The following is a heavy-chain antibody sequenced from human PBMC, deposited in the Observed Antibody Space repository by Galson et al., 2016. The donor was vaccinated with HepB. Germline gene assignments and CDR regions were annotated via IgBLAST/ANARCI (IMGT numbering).Heavy chain of an antibody. CDR1: GFTFSSYP. J-gene: IGHJ4*02. Sequence: SLRLSCAASGFTFSSYPMSWVRQAPGKGLEWVSRIRGSGDTTNYADSVRGRFTISRDNSKSTLFLQLSSLRAGDTAVYYCASMGGGSGSWYKDWGQGSLVTVSS. CDR2: IRGSGDTT. CDR3: ASMGGGSGSWYKD. V-gene: IGHV3-23*01. D-gene: IGHD6-13*01.